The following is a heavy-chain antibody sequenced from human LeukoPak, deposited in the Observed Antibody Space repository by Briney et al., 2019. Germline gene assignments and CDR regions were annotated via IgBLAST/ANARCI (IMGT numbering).Heavy chain of an antibody. V-gene: IGHV4-59*08. D-gene: IGHD6-6*01. J-gene: IGHJ4*02. CDR3: ARHRAYSSSSPFDY. Sequence: SETLSLTCSVSGGSISSLYWSWIRQPPGKGLEWIGYIYYTGSTNYNPSLKSRVTMFVDMSKNQFSLRLSSVTAADAAVYYCARHRAYSSSSPFDYWGQGTLVTVSS. CDR1: GGSISSLY. CDR2: IYYTGST.